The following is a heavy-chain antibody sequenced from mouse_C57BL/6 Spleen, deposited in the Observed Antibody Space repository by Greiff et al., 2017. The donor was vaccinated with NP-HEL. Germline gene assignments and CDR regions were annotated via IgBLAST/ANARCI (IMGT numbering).Heavy chain of an antibody. CDR3: ARSGYYGSSYGWCAY. V-gene: IGHV1-39*01. CDR2: INPNYGTT. Sequence: EVQLQQSGPELVKPGASVKISCKASGYSFTDYNMNWVKQSNGKSLEWIGVINPNYGTTSYNQKFKGKATLTVDQSSSTAYMQLNSLTSEDSSVYYCARSGYYGSSYGWCAYGGQGTLVTVSA. D-gene: IGHD1-1*01. J-gene: IGHJ3*01. CDR1: GYSFTDYN.